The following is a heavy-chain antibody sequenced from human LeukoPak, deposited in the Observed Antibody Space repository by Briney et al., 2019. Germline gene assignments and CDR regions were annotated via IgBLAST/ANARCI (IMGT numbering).Heavy chain of an antibody. CDR3: ARPPHNWNYFDS. CDR2: INHSGTT. J-gene: IGHJ4*02. V-gene: IGHV4-34*01. Sequence: SETLSLTCAVSGGSFSSYLWSWIRQPPGKGLEWIGDINHSGTTNFNPSLKSRVTISIDTSEKQFSLKLSSVTAADTAVYYCARPPHNWNYFDSRGQGTLVTVSS. CDR1: GGSFSSYL. D-gene: IGHD1-20*01.